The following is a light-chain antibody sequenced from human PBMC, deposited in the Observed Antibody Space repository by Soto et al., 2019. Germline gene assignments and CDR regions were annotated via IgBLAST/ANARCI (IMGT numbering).Light chain of an antibody. Sequence: QSALTQPASVSGSPGQSITISCTGTSSDVGNYNLVSWYQQHPGKAPKLMIYEGSKRPSGVYNRFSGSKSGNTASLTISGLQAEDEADYYCCSYAGSTTFRVLFGGGPKLTVL. CDR1: SSDVGNYNL. V-gene: IGLV2-23*03. CDR2: EGS. CDR3: CSYAGSTTFRVL. J-gene: IGLJ2*01.